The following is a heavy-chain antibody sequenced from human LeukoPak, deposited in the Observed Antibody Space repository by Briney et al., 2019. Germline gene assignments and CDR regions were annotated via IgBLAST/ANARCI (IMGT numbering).Heavy chain of an antibody. V-gene: IGHV1-69*05. CDR2: IIPIFGTA. J-gene: IGHJ4*02. Sequence: ASVKVSCKASGGTFSSYAISWVRQAPGQGLEWMGGIIPIFGTANYAQKFQGRVTITTDESTSTAYMELSSLRSEDTAVYYCARGHYDILTEYYFDYWGQGTLVTVSS. CDR3: ARGHYDILTEYYFDY. D-gene: IGHD3-9*01. CDR1: GGTFSSYA.